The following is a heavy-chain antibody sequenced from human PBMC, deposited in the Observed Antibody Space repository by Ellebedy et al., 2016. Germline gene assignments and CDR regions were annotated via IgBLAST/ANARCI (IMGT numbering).Heavy chain of an antibody. V-gene: IGHV3-23*01. CDR3: AKDVNSLPDYCFDY. CDR2: ISGSGGST. J-gene: IGHJ4*02. D-gene: IGHD5-18*01. CDR1: GFTFTSYA. Sequence: GGSLRLSCAASGFTFTSYAMSWVRQAPGKGLEWVSAISGSGGSTYYADSVRGRFIISRDNSKNTLFLQVNSPRAEDTAVYYCAKDVNSLPDYCFDYWGQGSLVTVSS.